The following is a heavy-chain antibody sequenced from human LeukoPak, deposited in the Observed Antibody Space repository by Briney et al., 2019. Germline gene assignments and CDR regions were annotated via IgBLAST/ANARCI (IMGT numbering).Heavy chain of an antibody. CDR3: VKDSSSGSYFDY. J-gene: IGHJ4*02. CDR1: GFTFSRYA. CDR2: ISSNGVST. D-gene: IGHD3-10*01. V-gene: IGHV3-64D*06. Sequence: PGGSLRLSCSASGFTFSRYAMHWVRQAPGKGLEYVSAISSNGVSTYYADSVKGRFTISRDNSRNTLHLQMSSLRVEDTAVYYCVKDSSSGSYFDYWDQGTLVTVSS.